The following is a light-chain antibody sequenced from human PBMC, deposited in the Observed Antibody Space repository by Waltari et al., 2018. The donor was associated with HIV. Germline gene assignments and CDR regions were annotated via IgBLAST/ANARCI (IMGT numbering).Light chain of an antibody. CDR2: FDN. J-gene: IGLJ1*01. V-gene: IGLV3-21*04. Sequence: SIVLTQPPSVSVAPGKTAVITCGGNNIGATGVYWYQQKSGQAPVVVINFDNDRASGIPERFSASKSGNTATLTITRVEAGDEADYYCQVDFSGHYVFGTGTEVTV. CDR3: QVDFSGHYV. CDR1: NIGATG.